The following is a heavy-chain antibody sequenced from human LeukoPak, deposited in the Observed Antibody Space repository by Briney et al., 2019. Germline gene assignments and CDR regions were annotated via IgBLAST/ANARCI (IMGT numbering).Heavy chain of an antibody. J-gene: IGHJ4*02. CDR2: ITTSSTYI. Sequence: KPGGSLRLSCAASGFTFISYCMSWVRQAPGKALEWVSSITTSSTYIYYGDSVKGRFTISRDNSKNTLYLQMNSLRAEDTALYYCAKDWDDYYGSGSYFDYWGQGTLVTVSS. CDR1: GFTFISYC. D-gene: IGHD3-10*01. CDR3: AKDWDDYYGSGSYFDY. V-gene: IGHV3-21*01.